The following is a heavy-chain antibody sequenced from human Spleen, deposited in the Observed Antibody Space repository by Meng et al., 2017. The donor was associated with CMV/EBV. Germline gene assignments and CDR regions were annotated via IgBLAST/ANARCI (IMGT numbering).Heavy chain of an antibody. Sequence: GGSLRLSCAASGFTFSSYGMHWVRQAPGKGLEWVAFIRYDGSNKYYADSVKGRFTISRDNAKNSLYLQMNSLRAEDTAVYYCARGGLRFLEWLKYTMDVWGQGTTVTVSS. J-gene: IGHJ6*02. V-gene: IGHV3-30*02. D-gene: IGHD3-3*01. CDR1: GFTFSSYG. CDR2: IRYDGSNK. CDR3: ARGGLRFLEWLKYTMDV.